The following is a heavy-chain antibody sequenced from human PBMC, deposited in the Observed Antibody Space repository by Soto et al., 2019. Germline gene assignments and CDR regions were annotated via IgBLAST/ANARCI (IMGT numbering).Heavy chain of an antibody. D-gene: IGHD6-13*01. J-gene: IGHJ5*02. CDR3: ARGRIAARARRYNWFDP. CDR1: GYTFTSYD. Sequence: GASVKVSCKASGYTFTSYDINWVRQATGQGLEWMGWMNPNGGNTGYAQKFQGRVTMTRNTSISTAYMELSSLRSEDTAVYYCARGRIAARARRYNWFDPWGQGTLVTVSS. CDR2: MNPNGGNT. V-gene: IGHV1-8*01.